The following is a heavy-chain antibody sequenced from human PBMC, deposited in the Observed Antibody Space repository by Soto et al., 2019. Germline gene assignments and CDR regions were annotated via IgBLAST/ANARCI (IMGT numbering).Heavy chain of an antibody. J-gene: IGHJ6*02. V-gene: IGHV1-69*13. CDR3: ARDPRDPTDSSGCNYYGMDV. CDR1: GGTFSSYA. CDR2: IIPIFGTA. D-gene: IGHD6-19*01. Sequence: SVKVSCKASGGTFSSYAISWVRQAPGQGLEWMGGIIPIFGTANYAQKFQGRVTITADESTSTAYMELSSLRSEDTAVYYCARDPRDPTDSSGCNYYGMDVWGQGTTVPVSS.